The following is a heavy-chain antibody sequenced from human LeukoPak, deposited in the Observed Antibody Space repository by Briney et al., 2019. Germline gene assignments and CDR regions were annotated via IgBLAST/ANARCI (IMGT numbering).Heavy chain of an antibody. CDR1: VFTFSSYG. D-gene: IGHD3-10*01. CDR2: RSYDGSNK. J-gene: IGHJ6*03. Sequence: GGSLSLSCAASVFTFSSYGMHWVRQASGKGLEWVSVRSYDGSNKYYADSVKGRFTISRDNSKNTLYLQMNSLRAEDTAVYYCAKSRGGPMADYYYYYMDVWGKGTTVTVSS. V-gene: IGHV3-30*18. CDR3: AKSRGGPMADYYYYYMDV.